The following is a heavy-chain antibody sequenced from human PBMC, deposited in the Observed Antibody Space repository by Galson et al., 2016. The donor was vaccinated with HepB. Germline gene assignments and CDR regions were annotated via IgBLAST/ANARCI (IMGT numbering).Heavy chain of an antibody. J-gene: IGHJ4*02. CDR1: GGSLSTYY. Sequence: ETLSLTCAVSGGSLSTYYWSWIRQPPGKGLEWIGYVYYSGTTNYNPSLKSRLTISLDTSKNQFFLKLSSVTAADTAVYYCARMSGYSGLSFDSWGQGTLVTASS. CDR2: VYYSGTT. CDR3: ARMSGYSGLSFDS. V-gene: IGHV4-59*01. D-gene: IGHD3-3*01.